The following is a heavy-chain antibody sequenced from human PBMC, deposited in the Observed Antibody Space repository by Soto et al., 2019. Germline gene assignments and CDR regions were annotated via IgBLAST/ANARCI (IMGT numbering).Heavy chain of an antibody. CDR2: IHSSSSTI. CDR1: GLTFTSYS. J-gene: IGHJ4*02. Sequence: GGSLRLSCAASGLTFTSYSMNWDRQAPGKGLEWVSFIHSSSSTIYYADSVKGRFTISRDNAKNSLYLQMNSLRDEDTAVYYCARDRGYTYGFDFWGQGALVTVSS. V-gene: IGHV3-48*02. CDR3: ARDRGYTYGFDF. D-gene: IGHD5-18*01.